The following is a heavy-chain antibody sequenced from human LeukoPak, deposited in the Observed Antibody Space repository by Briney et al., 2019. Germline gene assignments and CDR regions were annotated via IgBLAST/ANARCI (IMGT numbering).Heavy chain of an antibody. D-gene: IGHD4-23*01. Sequence: ASVKVSCTASGYTFTSYYMHWVRQAPGQGLERMGIINPSGGSTSYAQKFQGGVTMTRDMSTSTDYMELSSLRSEDTAVYYCARDNSVEDTAWWFDPWGQGTLVTVSS. CDR2: INPSGGST. CDR1: GYTFTSYY. J-gene: IGHJ5*02. CDR3: ARDNSVEDTAWWFDP. V-gene: IGHV1-46*01.